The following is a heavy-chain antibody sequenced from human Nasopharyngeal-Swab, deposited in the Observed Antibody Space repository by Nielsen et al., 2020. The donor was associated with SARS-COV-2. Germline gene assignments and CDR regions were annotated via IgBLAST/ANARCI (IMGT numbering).Heavy chain of an antibody. CDR1: GGTLSNYP. D-gene: IGHD2-8*02. J-gene: IGHJ5*02. CDR2: IMPILGVA. CDR3: AEDPGGRGRGS. V-gene: IGHV1-69*10. Sequence: SVKVSCKASGGTLSNYPISWVRQAPGQGLEWLGGIMPILGVATYTQNFQGRVTITADKSTNTVYMELRSLRSDDTAMYFRAEDPGGRGRGSWGPGTQVTVSS.